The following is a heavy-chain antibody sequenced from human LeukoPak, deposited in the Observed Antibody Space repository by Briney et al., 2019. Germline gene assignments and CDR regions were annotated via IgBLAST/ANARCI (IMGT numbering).Heavy chain of an antibody. Sequence: SETLSLTCTVSGGSISGNYWSWIRQPAGKGLEWIGRIFSSGTTNYNPSLKSRLSMSVDTSKNQSSLKLNSVTAADTAVYYCARDRADGDYFTWFDPWGQGTLVTVSS. CDR2: IFSSGTT. J-gene: IGHJ5*02. CDR1: GGSISGNY. CDR3: ARDRADGDYFTWFDP. D-gene: IGHD4-17*01. V-gene: IGHV4-4*07.